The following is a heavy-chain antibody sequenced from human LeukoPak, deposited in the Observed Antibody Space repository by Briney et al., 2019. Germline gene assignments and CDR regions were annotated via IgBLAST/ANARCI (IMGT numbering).Heavy chain of an antibody. CDR1: GFTFSSYS. CDR2: ISSSSSTI. V-gene: IGHV3-48*02. D-gene: IGHD3-22*01. J-gene: IGHJ3*02. CDR3: AREGHYYDSSGYYSLGAFDI. Sequence: GGSLRLSYAASGFTFSSYSMNWVRQAPGKGLEWVSYISSSSSTIYYADSVKGRFTISRDNAKNSLYLQMNSLRDEDTAVYYCAREGHYYDSSGYYSLGAFDIWGQGTMVTVSS.